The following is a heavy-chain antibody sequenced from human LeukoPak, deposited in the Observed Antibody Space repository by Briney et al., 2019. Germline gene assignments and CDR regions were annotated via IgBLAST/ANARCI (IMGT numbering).Heavy chain of an antibody. CDR2: ISPSSTSI. D-gene: IGHD3-10*01. J-gene: IGHJ6*02. CDR1: GFSFSSFS. Sequence: PGGSLRLSCAASGFSFSSFSMSWVRQAPGKGLEWVSAISPSSTSIYYADSVKGRFTISRDSSKNTLYLEMSSLRAEDTAVYFCARERTLYVSGSGYGMDVWGQGTTVTVSS. CDR3: ARERTLYVSGSGYGMDV. V-gene: IGHV3-21*01.